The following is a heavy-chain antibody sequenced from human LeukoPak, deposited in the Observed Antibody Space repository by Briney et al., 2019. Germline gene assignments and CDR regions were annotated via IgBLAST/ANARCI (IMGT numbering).Heavy chain of an antibody. CDR2: LSGSGTPI. D-gene: IGHD3-3*01. CDR1: GFTFSSYA. Sequence: GGSLRLSCAASGFTFSSYAMSWVRQAPGKGLEWVSYLSGSGTPIYYADSVKGRFTISRDNAKNSLYLQMNSLRAEDTAVYYCARDFDFWSGYYDYWGQGTLVTVSS. CDR3: ARDFDFWSGYYDY. V-gene: IGHV3-48*04. J-gene: IGHJ4*02.